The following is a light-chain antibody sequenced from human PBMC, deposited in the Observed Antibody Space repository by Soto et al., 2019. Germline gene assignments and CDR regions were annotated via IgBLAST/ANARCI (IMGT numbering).Light chain of an antibody. CDR2: EDN. J-gene: IGLJ2*01. CDR1: SGSIASNY. V-gene: IGLV6-57*03. CDR3: QSYDSSNHEV. Sequence: NFMLTQPHSVSESPGKTVTISCTRSSGSIASNYVQWYQQRPGSAPTTVIYEDNQRPSGVPDRFSGSIDSSSNSASLTISGLETEDEADYYCQSYDSSNHEVFGGGTQLTVL.